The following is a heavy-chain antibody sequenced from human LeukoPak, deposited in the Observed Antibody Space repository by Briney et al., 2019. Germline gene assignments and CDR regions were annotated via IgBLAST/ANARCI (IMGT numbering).Heavy chain of an antibody. J-gene: IGHJ4*02. CDR1: GGTLKNYA. CDR3: ARMRGYAYSDY. D-gene: IGHD1-1*01. V-gene: IGHV1-69*13. CDR2: IIPFYETT. Sequence: SVKVSCKASGGTLKNYAVNWVRQAPGQGLEWMGGIIPFYETTNFAQKFQGRVTITADETTSTVYMVLSSLRSEDTAVYYCARMRGYAYSDYWGQGTLVTVSS.